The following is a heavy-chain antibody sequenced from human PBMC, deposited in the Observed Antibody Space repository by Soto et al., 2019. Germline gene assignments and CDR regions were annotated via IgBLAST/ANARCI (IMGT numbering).Heavy chain of an antibody. CDR3: ARQIRMEQWSLTSWFDP. J-gene: IGHJ5*02. Sequence: PGESLKISCKGSGYSFTSYWIGWVRQMPGKGLEWMGIIYPGDSDTRYSPSFQGQVTISADKSISTAYLQWSSLKASDTAMCYCARQIRMEQWSLTSWFDPWGQGTLVTVSS. CDR2: IYPGDSDT. D-gene: IGHD6-19*01. V-gene: IGHV5-51*01. CDR1: GYSFTSYW.